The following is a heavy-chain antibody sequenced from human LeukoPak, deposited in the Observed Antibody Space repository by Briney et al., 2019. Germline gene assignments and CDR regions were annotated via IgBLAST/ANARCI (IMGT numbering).Heavy chain of an antibody. CDR3: AKTHSSSWHPLDF. CDR1: GFTFSSYA. Sequence: GGSLRLSCAASGFTFSSYAMSWVRQAPGKGLEWVSAIVGDGGSTYYADSVKGRFTISRDNSNNTLYLQMNNLRAEDTAVYYCAKTHSSSWHPLDFWGQGTLVTASS. J-gene: IGHJ4*02. CDR2: IVGDGGST. D-gene: IGHD6-13*01. V-gene: IGHV3-23*01.